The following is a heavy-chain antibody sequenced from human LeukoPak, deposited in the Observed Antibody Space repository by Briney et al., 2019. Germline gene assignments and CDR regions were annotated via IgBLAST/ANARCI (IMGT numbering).Heavy chain of an antibody. Sequence: SVKVSCKASGGTFSSYAISWVRQAPGQGLEWMGGIIPIFGTANYAQKLQGRVTITTDESTSTAYMELSSLRSEDTAVYYCARGDSSGYYAYFDYWGQGTLVTVSS. CDR2: IIPIFGTA. CDR3: ARGDSSGYYAYFDY. V-gene: IGHV1-69*05. J-gene: IGHJ4*02. D-gene: IGHD3-22*01. CDR1: GGTFSSYA.